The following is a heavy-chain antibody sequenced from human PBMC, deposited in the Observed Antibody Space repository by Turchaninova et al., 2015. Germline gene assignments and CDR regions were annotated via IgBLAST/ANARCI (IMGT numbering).Heavy chain of an antibody. V-gene: IGHV3-9*01. D-gene: IGHD6-6*01. CDR2: ISGNGGSL. Sequence: EVQMVESGGGLVQPGGSLRLTDGVSGFNLDDFAMYWVRTGPGKCLGCGSGISGNGGSLGYADSGKGRFTISRDNVKNSLYMQMNSLRAEDTALYYCAKGLPYSTSGGCDNWGQGTLVAVSS. CDR1: GFNLDDFA. CDR3: AKGLPYSTSGGCDN. J-gene: IGHJ4*02.